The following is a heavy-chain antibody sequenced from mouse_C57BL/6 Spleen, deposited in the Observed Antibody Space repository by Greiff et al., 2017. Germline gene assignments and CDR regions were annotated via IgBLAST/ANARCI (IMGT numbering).Heavy chain of an antibody. J-gene: IGHJ4*01. CDR3: VRHPNWDYAMDY. CDR2: IRSKSNNYAT. Sequence: EVKLVESGGGLVQPKGSLKLSCAASGFSFKTYAMNWVRQAPGKGLEWVARIRSKSNNYATYYADSVKDRFTISRDDSESMLYLQMNNLKTEDTAMYYCVRHPNWDYAMDYWGQGTSVTVSS. CDR1: GFSFKTYA. V-gene: IGHV10-1*01. D-gene: IGHD4-1*01.